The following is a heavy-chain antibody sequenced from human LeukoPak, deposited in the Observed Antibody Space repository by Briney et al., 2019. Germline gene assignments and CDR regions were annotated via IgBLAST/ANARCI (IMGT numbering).Heavy chain of an antibody. J-gene: IGHJ3*02. V-gene: IGHV1-69*04. CDR1: GGTFSSYA. CDR2: IIPILGIA. CDR3: ARVPDIVVVVAAVPDAFDI. Sequence: ASVKVSCKASGGTFSSYAISWVRQAPGQGLEWMGRIIPILGIANYAQKFQGRVTITADKSTSTAYMELSSLRSEDTAVYYCARVPDIVVVVAAVPDAFDIWGQGTMVTVSS. D-gene: IGHD2-15*01.